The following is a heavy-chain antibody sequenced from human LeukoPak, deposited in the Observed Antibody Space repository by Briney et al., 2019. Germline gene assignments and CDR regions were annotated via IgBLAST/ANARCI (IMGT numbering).Heavy chain of an antibody. Sequence: GRSLRLSCAASGFTFSNYWMSWVRQAPGKGLEWVANIKDDGSAKYYVDSVKGRFTISRDNAKNSLFLQMNSLRAEDTALYYCAKGLWVAARAGNDAFDIWGQGTMVTVSS. V-gene: IGHV3-7*03. D-gene: IGHD6-6*01. CDR3: AKGLWVAARAGNDAFDI. CDR1: GFTFSNYW. CDR2: IKDDGSAK. J-gene: IGHJ3*02.